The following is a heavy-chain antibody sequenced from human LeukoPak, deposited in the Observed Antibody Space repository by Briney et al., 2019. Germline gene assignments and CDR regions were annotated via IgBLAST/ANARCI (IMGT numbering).Heavy chain of an antibody. CDR3: ARDRVVPAAPGRAFDI. Sequence: GGSLRLSCAASGLTVSSNYMSWVRQAPGKGLEWVSVIYIGGSTYYADSVKGRFTISRDNSKNTLYLQMNSLRAEDTAVYYCARDRVVPAAPGRAFDIWGQGTMDTVSS. V-gene: IGHV3-53*01. CDR1: GLTVSSNY. D-gene: IGHD2-2*01. J-gene: IGHJ3*02. CDR2: IYIGGST.